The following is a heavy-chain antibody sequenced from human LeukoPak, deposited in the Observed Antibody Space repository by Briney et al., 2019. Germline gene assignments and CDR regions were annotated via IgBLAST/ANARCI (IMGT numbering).Heavy chain of an antibody. CDR2: ISAYNGNT. V-gene: IGHV1-18*01. CDR1: GYTFTSYG. J-gene: IGHJ6*02. CDR3: ARLMTLSGYYYYYGMDV. Sequence: ASVKVSCKASGYTFTSYGISWVRQAPGQGLEWMGWISAYNGNTNNAQKLQGRVTMTTDTSTSTAYMELRSLRSDDTAVYYCARLMTLSGYYYYYGMDVWGQGTTVTVSS. D-gene: IGHD2-8*01.